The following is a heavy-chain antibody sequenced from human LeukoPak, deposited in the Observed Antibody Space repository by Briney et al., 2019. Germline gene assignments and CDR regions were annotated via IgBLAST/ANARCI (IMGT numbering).Heavy chain of an antibody. Sequence: ASVKVSCKASGYTFIRYGINWVRQAPGQGLVWMGWITAYNGNTNYAQKLQGRVTITTDTSTSTAYMGLRSLRSDDTAVYYCARAGYDLLTLAPDPANDYWGQGTLVTVSS. CDR3: ARAGYDLLTLAPDPANDY. CDR1: GYTFIRYG. D-gene: IGHD3-9*01. V-gene: IGHV1-18*01. CDR2: ITAYNGNT. J-gene: IGHJ4*02.